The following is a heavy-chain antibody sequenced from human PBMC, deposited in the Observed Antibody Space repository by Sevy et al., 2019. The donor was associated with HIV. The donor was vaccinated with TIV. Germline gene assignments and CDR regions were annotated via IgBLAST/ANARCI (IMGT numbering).Heavy chain of an antibody. J-gene: IGHJ4*02. Sequence: GGSLRLSCAASGFTFSSYWMHWDRQAPGKGLVWVSRINSDGSSTSYAYSVKGRFTISRDNAKNTLYLQMNSLRAEDTAVYYCARDPLGYCTNGVCYRSGFFDYWGQGTLVTVSS. CDR1: GFTFSSYW. D-gene: IGHD2-8*01. CDR3: ARDPLGYCTNGVCYRSGFFDY. V-gene: IGHV3-74*01. CDR2: INSDGSST.